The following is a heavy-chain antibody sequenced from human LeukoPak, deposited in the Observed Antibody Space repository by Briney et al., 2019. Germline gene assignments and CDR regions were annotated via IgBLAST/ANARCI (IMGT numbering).Heavy chain of an antibody. CDR1: KFTFSSYA. D-gene: IGHD2-2*01. V-gene: IGHV3-23*01. CDR3: ARDDCSSTSCPTTGYYYGMDV. Sequence: GGSLRLSCAASKFTFSSYAMNWVRQAPGKGLEWVSAISGSGSNTYYADSVKGRFTIPRDNSKNTLYLRMNSLRAEDTAVYYCARDDCSSTSCPTTGYYYGMDVWAKGPRSPSP. J-gene: IGHJ6*02. CDR2: ISGSGSNT.